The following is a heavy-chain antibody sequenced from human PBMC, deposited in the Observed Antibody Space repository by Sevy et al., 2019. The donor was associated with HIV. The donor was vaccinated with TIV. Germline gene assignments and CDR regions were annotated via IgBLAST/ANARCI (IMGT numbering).Heavy chain of an antibody. CDR1: GFTFSSYA. V-gene: IGHV3-21*01. Sequence: GGSLRLSFAASGFTFSSYAMNWVRQAPGKGLEWVSSINAISSNIYYAESVKGRFTISRDNAGNSLYLQMNSVGADDTAVYYCARDLFSGGNAVYGYWGQGTLVTVSS. J-gene: IGHJ4*02. D-gene: IGHD2-15*01. CDR3: ARDLFSGGNAVYGY. CDR2: INAISSNI.